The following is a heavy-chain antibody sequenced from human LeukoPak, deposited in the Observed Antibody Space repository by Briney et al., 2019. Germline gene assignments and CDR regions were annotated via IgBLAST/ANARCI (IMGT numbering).Heavy chain of an antibody. CDR2: IIPIFGTA. CDR3: ARDQQYYDFWSGPNLYYYYYGMDV. J-gene: IGHJ6*02. V-gene: IGHV1-69*13. CDR1: GYTFPSYF. D-gene: IGHD3-3*01. Sequence: ASVKVSCKASGYTFPSYFMHWVRQAPGQGLEWMGGIIPIFGTANYAQKFQGRVTITADESTSTAYMELSSLRSEDTAVYYCARDQQYYDFWSGPNLYYYYYGMDVWGQGTTVTVSS.